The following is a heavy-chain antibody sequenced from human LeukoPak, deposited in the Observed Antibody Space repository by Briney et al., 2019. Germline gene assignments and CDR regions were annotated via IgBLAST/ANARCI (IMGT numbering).Heavy chain of an antibody. CDR2: IYTSGST. V-gene: IGHV4-61*05. Sequence: SETLSLTCTVSGGSISSSSYYWGWIRQPPGKGLEWIGYIYTSGSTNYNPSLKSRVTISVDTSKNQFSLKLSSVTAADTAVYYCARLQPSPYSSGWYDYWGQGTLVTVSS. CDR3: ARLQPSPYSSGWYDY. D-gene: IGHD6-19*01. J-gene: IGHJ4*02. CDR1: GGSISSSSYY.